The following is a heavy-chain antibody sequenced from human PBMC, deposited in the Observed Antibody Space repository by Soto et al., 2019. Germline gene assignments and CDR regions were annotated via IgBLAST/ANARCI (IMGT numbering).Heavy chain of an antibody. Sequence: LSLTCAVYGGSFSGYYWSWIRQPPGKGLEWIGEINHSGSTNYNPSLKSRVTISVDTSKNQFSLKLSSVTAADTAVYYCARHVVVVAATPNYYYGMDVWGQGTTVTVSS. J-gene: IGHJ6*02. V-gene: IGHV4-34*01. CDR3: ARHVVVVAATPNYYYGMDV. D-gene: IGHD2-15*01. CDR2: INHSGST. CDR1: GGSFSGYY.